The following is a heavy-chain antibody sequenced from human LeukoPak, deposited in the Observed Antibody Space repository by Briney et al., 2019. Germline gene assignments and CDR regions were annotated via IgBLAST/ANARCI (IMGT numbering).Heavy chain of an antibody. Sequence: RGSLRLSCAPSGFTLSSYWMSWVCPAPGTGREWVAHINQVGDEKNYVDSLKGPFSLSRDKAKKSLYIQMNSLRATGTAVSFCAKVTRSSGGCLWGQGILGTVSS. D-gene: IGHD2-15*01. CDR2: INQVGDEK. V-gene: IGHV3-7*04. CDR1: GFTLSSYW. J-gene: IGHJ4*02. CDR3: AKVTRSSGGCL.